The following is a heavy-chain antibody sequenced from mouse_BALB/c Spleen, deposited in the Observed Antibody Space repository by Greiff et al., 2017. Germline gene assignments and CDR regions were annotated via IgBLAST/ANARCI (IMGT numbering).Heavy chain of an antibody. CDR2: IRFKSDNYAT. CDR3: TTNYYGSGLGY. Sequence: EVKLVESGRGLVQPVGSMKLSCVASGFSFSSYWMSWVRQSPEKGLEWVAEIRFKSDNYATHYAVSVKGNFTISRDDSKSRLYLQINSLRAEDAGICYCTTNYYGSGLGYWGQGTTLTVSS. D-gene: IGHD1-1*01. CDR1: GFSFSSYW. J-gene: IGHJ2*01. V-gene: IGHV6-6*02.